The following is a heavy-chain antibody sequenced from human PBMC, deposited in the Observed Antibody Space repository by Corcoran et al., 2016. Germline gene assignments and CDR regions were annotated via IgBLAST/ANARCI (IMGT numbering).Heavy chain of an antibody. CDR2: IIPIFGTA. Sequence: QVQLVQSGAEVKKPGSSVKVSCKTSGGTFSSYAISWVRQAPGQGLEWMGGIIPIFGTANYAQKFQGRVTITADESTSTSSMELSSLRSEDTAVYYCASGRIWSGYYKPYYFDYWGQGTLGTVSS. D-gene: IGHD3-3*01. J-gene: IGHJ4*02. V-gene: IGHV1-69*01. CDR3: ASGRIWSGYYKPYYFDY. CDR1: GGTFSSYA.